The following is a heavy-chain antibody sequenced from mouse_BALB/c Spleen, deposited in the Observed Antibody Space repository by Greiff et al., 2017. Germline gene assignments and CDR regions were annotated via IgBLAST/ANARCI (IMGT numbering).Heavy chain of an antibody. J-gene: IGHJ4*01. V-gene: IGHV2-9-2*01. D-gene: IGHD3-3*01. CDR3: VRDEGTGNAMDY. CDR2: IWTGGGT. Sequence: QVQLKQSGPGLVAPSQSLSITCTVSGFSLTSYDISWIRQPPGKGLEWLGVIWTGGGTNYNSAFMSRLSISKDNSKSQVFLKMNSLQTDDTAIYYCVRDEGTGNAMDYWGQGTSVTVSS. CDR1: GFSLTSYD.